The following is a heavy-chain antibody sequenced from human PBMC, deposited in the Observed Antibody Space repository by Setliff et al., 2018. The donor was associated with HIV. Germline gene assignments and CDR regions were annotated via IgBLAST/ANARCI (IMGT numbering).Heavy chain of an antibody. J-gene: IGHJ5*02. V-gene: IGHV3-9*01. D-gene: IGHD3-16*01. CDR3: AKGVKWLDP. CDR1: GFKFEDFA. CDR2: ISWNSNTV. Sequence: PGGSLRLSCAASGFKFEDFAMHWVRQVPGRGLEWVSGISWNSNTVGYGDSVKGRFTISRDDSKNTLYLQMHSLRVEDTAAYYCAKGVKWLDPWGQGIQVTVSS.